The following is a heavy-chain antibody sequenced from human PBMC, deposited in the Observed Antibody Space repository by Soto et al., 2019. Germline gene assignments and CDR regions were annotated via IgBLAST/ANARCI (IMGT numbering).Heavy chain of an antibody. CDR2: ISCDGSNK. Sequence: QVQLVESGGGVVQPGRSLRLSCAASGFTFSSYAMHWVRQAPGEGLEWVAVISCDGSNKYYADAVKGRVTISRDNSRNTVYLQMNSLRAEDTSVYYCARESQIILLLRTVDPWGQGTLVTVSS. D-gene: IGHD3-10*01. J-gene: IGHJ5*02. V-gene: IGHV3-30-3*01. CDR1: GFTFSSYA. CDR3: ARESQIILLLRTVDP.